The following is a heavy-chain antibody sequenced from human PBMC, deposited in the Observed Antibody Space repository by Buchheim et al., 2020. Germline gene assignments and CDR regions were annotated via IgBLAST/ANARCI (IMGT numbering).Heavy chain of an antibody. D-gene: IGHD1-26*01. CDR1: GFTFSSYG. J-gene: IGHJ4*02. CDR3: ARGDLVGTTADY. CDR2: VRYDGSKK. V-gene: IGHV3-33*01. Sequence: QVQLVESGGGVVQPGRSLRLSCAASGFTFSSYGMHWVRQAPGKGLEWVAVVRYDGSKKYYADSVKGRFTISRDNSKNTLYLQMNSLRPEDTAVYYCARGDLVGTTADYWGQGTL.